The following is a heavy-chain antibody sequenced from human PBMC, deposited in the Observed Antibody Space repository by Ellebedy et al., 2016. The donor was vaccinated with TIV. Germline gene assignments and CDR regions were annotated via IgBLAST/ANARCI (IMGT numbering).Heavy chain of an antibody. Sequence: SETLSLTXSVSGDSISISITHYLGWIRQPPGKGLEWIGMISHSGNIYYNPSLKTRVTISVDTSKNQFSLKLTSVTAADTALYYCARHYPGGYPGGVWGKGTTVIVSS. D-gene: IGHD2-15*01. J-gene: IGHJ6*04. CDR2: ISHSGNI. CDR3: ARHYPGGYPGGV. V-gene: IGHV4-39*01. CDR1: GDSISISITHY.